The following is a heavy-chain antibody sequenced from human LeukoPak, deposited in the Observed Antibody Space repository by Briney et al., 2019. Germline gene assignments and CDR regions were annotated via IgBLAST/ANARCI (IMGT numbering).Heavy chain of an antibody. Sequence: GASVKVSCKASGYTSTEHSLYWVRQAPGQGLEWVGWVNTNSGGTSYAQRFQGRVTMTRDTSINTAYMELNRLTSEDTAVYYCSRDSVDSSGQGALQHWGQGTLVTVSS. CDR2: VNTNSGGT. CDR3: SRDSVDSSGQGALQH. J-gene: IGHJ1*01. CDR1: GYTSTEHS. V-gene: IGHV1-2*02. D-gene: IGHD3-22*01.